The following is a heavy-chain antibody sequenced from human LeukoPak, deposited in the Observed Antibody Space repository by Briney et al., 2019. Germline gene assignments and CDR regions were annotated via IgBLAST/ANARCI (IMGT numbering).Heavy chain of an antibody. J-gene: IGHJ4*02. V-gene: IGHV1-2*02. CDR3: ARGGDCSGTSCYIDY. D-gene: IGHD2-2*02. CDR1: GYTFTGYY. Sequence: ASVKVSCKASGYTFTGYYMHWVRQAPGQGLEWMGWINPNSGGTNYAQKFQGRVTMTRDTSISTAFMELSRLRSDDTAVYYCARGGDCSGTSCYIDYWGQGTLVTVSS. CDR2: INPNSGGT.